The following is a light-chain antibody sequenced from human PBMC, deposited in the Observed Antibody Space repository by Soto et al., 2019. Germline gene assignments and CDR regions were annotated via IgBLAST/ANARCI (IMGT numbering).Light chain of an antibody. J-gene: IGLJ1*01. CDR1: SSDVGNYNL. CDR3: CSYAGTRTPDG. Sequence: QSALTQPASVSGSPGQSITISCTGTSSDVGNYNLVSWYQQHPGKAPKLMIYEVSKRPSGVSNRFSGSKSGNTASLTISGLQAEDEADYYCCSYAGTRTPDGFGTGTKGTVL. CDR2: EVS. V-gene: IGLV2-23*02.